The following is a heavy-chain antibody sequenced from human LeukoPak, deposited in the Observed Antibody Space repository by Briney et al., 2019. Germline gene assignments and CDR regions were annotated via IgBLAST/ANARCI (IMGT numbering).Heavy chain of an antibody. Sequence: GGSLSLSCTASEFSFSSNVISWVRQAPRQGQEWVSAIAGTGSDTYYADSVKGRFTISRDNSRNTLYLQRNSLRAEDTAVYYCAKGSGGGRPYYFDYWGQGTLVTVSS. CDR1: EFSFSSNV. CDR2: IAGTGSDT. V-gene: IGHV3-23*01. CDR3: AKGSGGGRPYYFDY. D-gene: IGHD2-15*01. J-gene: IGHJ4*02.